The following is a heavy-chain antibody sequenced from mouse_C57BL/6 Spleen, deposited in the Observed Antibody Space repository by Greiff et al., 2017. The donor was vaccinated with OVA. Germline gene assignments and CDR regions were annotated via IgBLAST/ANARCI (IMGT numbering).Heavy chain of an antibody. Sequence: VQLQEPGAELVMPGASVKLSCKASGYTFTSYWMHWVKQRPGQGLEWIGEIDPSDSYTNYNQKFKGKSTLTVDKSSSTAYMQLSSLTSEDSAVYYCARTHYYGSSLYFDYWGQGTTLTVSS. CDR2: IDPSDSYT. CDR3: ARTHYYGSSLYFDY. CDR1: GYTFTSYW. V-gene: IGHV1-69*01. D-gene: IGHD1-1*01. J-gene: IGHJ2*01.